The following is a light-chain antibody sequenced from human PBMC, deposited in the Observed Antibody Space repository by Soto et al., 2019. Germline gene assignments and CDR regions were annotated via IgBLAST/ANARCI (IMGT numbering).Light chain of an antibody. V-gene: IGKV3-20*01. CDR3: QHYVSSPWA. J-gene: IGKJ1*01. CDR2: CAS. Sequence: EIVLAQSPGTLSLSPGESATLSCRASQSVSSSFLAWYQQKAGQAPRLLIYCASRRATGIPDRFSGSGSGTDFTLTISRLEPEDFAVYYCQHYVSSPWAFGQGTKVEI. CDR1: QSVSSSF.